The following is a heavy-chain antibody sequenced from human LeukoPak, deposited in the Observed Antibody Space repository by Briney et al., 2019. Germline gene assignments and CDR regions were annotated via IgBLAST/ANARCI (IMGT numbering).Heavy chain of an antibody. CDR1: GYTFTSYG. Sequence: ASVKVSCKASGYTFTSYGISWVRQAPGQGREWMGWISAYNGNTNYAQKLQGRVTMTTDTSTSTAYMELRSLRSDDTAVYYCARVSSFGYYYGMDVWGQGTTVTVSS. D-gene: IGHD3-16*02. V-gene: IGHV1-18*01. CDR2: ISAYNGNT. J-gene: IGHJ6*02. CDR3: ARVSSFGYYYGMDV.